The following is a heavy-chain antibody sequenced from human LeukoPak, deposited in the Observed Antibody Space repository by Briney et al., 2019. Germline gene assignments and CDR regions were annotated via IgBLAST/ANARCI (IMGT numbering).Heavy chain of an antibody. D-gene: IGHD2-2*02. CDR2: IIPIFGTA. CDR1: GGTFSSYA. V-gene: IGHV1-69*13. CDR3: GRARVKFCRSTSCYIGGGEFDY. Sequence: ASVKVSCKASGGTFSSYAISWVRQAPGQGLEWMGGIIPIFGTANYAQKFQGRVTITADESTSTAYMELSSLRSEDTAVYYCGRARVKFCRSTSCYIGGGEFDYWGQGTLVTVSS. J-gene: IGHJ4*02.